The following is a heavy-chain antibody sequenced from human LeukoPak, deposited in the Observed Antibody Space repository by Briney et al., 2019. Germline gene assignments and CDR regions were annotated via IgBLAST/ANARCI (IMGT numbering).Heavy chain of an antibody. V-gene: IGHV1-2*02. J-gene: IGHJ3*02. CDR1: GYTFTGYY. CDR3: ARSQRIAKAFDI. Sequence: ASVKVSCKAYGYTFTGYYMHWVRQAPGQGLEWMGWINPNSGGTNYAQKFQGRVTMTRDTSISTAYMELSRLRSDDTAVYYCARSQRIAKAFDIWGQGTMVTVSS. D-gene: IGHD3-16*02. CDR2: INPNSGGT.